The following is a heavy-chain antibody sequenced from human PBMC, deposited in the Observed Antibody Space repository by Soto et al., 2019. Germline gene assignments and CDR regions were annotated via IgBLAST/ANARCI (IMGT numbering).Heavy chain of an antibody. CDR3: ARESGGHRDSPFDY. CDR2: IYYSGST. D-gene: IGHD2-21*02. V-gene: IGHV4-31*03. Sequence: PSETLSLTCTVSGGSISSGGYYWSWIRQHPGKGLEWIGYIYYSGSTYYNPSLKSRVTISVDTSKNQFSLKLSSVTAADTAVYYCARESGGHRDSPFDYWGQGTLVTVSS. CDR1: GGSISSGGYY. J-gene: IGHJ4*02.